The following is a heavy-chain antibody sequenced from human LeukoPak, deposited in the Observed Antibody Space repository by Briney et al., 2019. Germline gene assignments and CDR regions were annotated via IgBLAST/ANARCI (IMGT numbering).Heavy chain of an antibody. J-gene: IGHJ6*04. V-gene: IGHV3-7*03. Sequence: PGGSLRLSCAASGFTFSSYWMNWVRQAPGKGLEWVANIKQDGSEKYYVDSVKGRFTISRDNAKNSLYLQMNSLRAEDTAVYYCARVGPLLWFGESPGYYYYGMDVWGKGTTVTVSS. CDR2: IKQDGSEK. CDR1: GFTFSSYW. D-gene: IGHD3-10*01. CDR3: ARVGPLLWFGESPGYYYYGMDV.